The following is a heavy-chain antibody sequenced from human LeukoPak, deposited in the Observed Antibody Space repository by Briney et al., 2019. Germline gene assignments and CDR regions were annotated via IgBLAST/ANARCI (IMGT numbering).Heavy chain of an antibody. V-gene: IGHV4-4*09. Sequence: SETLSLTCAVSGASIRNYYWSWIRQPPGKGLEWIGYIYNNGRTYYNPSLKSRVTISVDTSKNLFSLKVSSVTAADAAVYYCARGRSSSWSSFDYWGQGTLVTVSS. J-gene: IGHJ4*02. CDR1: GASIRNYY. CDR2: IYNNGRT. D-gene: IGHD6-13*01. CDR3: ARGRSSSWSSFDY.